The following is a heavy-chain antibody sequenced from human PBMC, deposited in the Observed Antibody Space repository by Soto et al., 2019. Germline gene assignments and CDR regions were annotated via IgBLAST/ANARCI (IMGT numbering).Heavy chain of an antibody. V-gene: IGHV3-21*01. J-gene: IGHJ6*02. D-gene: IGHD2-15*01. CDR1: GFTFSSYS. CDR2: ISSSSSYI. Sequence: PGGSLRLSCAASGFTFSSYSMNWVRQAPGKGLEWVSSISSSSSYIYYADSVKGRFTISRDNAKNSLYLQMNSLRAEDTAVYYCARAPCSGGSCYSGGGIYYYYYGMDVWGQGTTVTVSS. CDR3: ARAPCSGGSCYSGGGIYYYYYGMDV.